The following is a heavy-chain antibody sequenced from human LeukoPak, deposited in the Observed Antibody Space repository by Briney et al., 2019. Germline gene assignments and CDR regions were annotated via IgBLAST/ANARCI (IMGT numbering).Heavy chain of an antibody. CDR1: GGSITRYY. J-gene: IGHJ4*02. V-gene: IGHV4-59*08. Sequence: PSETLSLTCTVSGGSITRYYWSWIRQPPGKGLEWIGYIYYSRSTNYNPSLKSRVTISVDASKNQFSLKLSSVTAADTAVYYCASQRKRAYEILDYWGQGTLVTVSS. CDR2: IYYSRST. D-gene: IGHD3-9*01. CDR3: ASQRKRAYEILDY.